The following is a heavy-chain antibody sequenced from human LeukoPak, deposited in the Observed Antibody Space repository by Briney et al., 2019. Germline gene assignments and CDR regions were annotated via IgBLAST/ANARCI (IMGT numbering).Heavy chain of an antibody. D-gene: IGHD2-2*01. V-gene: IGHV1-2*06. J-gene: IGHJ6*03. Sequence: ASVKVSCKASGYTFTGYYMHWVRQAPGQGLEWMGRINPNSGGTNYAQKFQGRVTMTRDTSISTAYMELSRLRSDDTAVYYCARSKRVVVPAAHYYYYYMDVWGKGTTVTVSS. CDR3: ARSKRVVVPAAHYYYYYMDV. CDR2: INPNSGGT. CDR1: GYTFTGYY.